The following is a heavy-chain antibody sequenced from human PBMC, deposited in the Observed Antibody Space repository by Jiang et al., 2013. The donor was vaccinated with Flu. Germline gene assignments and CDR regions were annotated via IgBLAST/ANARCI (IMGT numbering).Heavy chain of an antibody. CDR1: GGTLSRHG. J-gene: IGHJ3*01. CDR2: IIPIIDIA. V-gene: IGHV1-69*04. D-gene: IGHD6-19*01. CDR3: ARDTLQSTVATYEPLDF. Sequence: SGAEVKKPGSSVRVSCKASGGTLSRHGISWVRQAPGQGLEWMGRIIPIIDIANYAQKFLGRVRLTTDKSTTTVYMEVKNLRSEDTAVYYCARDTLQSTVATYEPLDFWGQGILVTVSS.